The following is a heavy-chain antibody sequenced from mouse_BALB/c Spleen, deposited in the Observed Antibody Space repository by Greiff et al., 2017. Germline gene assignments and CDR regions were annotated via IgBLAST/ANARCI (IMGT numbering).Heavy chain of an antibody. CDR1: GFTFSSYG. CDR3: ARRGYGNPHYYAMDY. J-gene: IGHJ4*01. Sequence: DVKLVESGGDLVKPGGSLKLSCAASGFTFSSYGMSWVRQTPDKRLEWVATISSGGSYTYYPDSVKGRFTISRDNAKNTLYLQMSSLKSEDTAMYYCARRGYGNPHYYAMDYWGQGTSVTVSS. D-gene: IGHD2-10*02. V-gene: IGHV5-6*02. CDR2: ISSGGSYT.